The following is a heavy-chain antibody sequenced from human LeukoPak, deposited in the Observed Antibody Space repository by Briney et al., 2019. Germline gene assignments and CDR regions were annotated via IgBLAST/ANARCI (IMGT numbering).Heavy chain of an antibody. Sequence: GGSLRLSCAASGFTFSSYWMHWVRQAPGKGLVWVSRINSDGSSTSYADSVKGRFTISRDNAKNTLYLQMNSLRAEDTAVYYCARETGKRGMDVWGQGTMVTVSS. CDR2: INSDGSST. V-gene: IGHV3-74*01. D-gene: IGHD1-1*01. CDR1: GFTFSSYW. CDR3: ARETGKRGMDV. J-gene: IGHJ6*02.